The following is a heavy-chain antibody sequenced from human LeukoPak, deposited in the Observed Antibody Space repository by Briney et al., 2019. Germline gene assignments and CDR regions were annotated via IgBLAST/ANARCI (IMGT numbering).Heavy chain of an antibody. D-gene: IGHD3-22*01. CDR2: ISGSGGRT. CDR1: GFTFSSYA. J-gene: IGHJ4*02. V-gene: IGHV3-23*01. CDR3: ARLTYYYDRHFDY. Sequence: GGSLRLSCAASGFTFSSYAMSWGRQAPGKGLEGVSAISGSGGRTYYAASVTGRFTISRDNSKNTLYLQMNSLRAEDTAVYYCARLTYYYDRHFDYWGQGTLVTVSS.